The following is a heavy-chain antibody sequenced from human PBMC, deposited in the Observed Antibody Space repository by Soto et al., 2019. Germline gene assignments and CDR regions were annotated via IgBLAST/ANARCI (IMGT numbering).Heavy chain of an antibody. D-gene: IGHD3-10*01. J-gene: IGHJ4*02. Sequence: QVQLQQWGAGLLKPSETLSLTCAVYGGSFSGYYWSWIRQPPGKGLEWIGEINHSGSTNYNPSLKSRVTISVDTPKNQFSLKLSSVTAADTAVYYCARGLRHLGGYWGQGTLVTVSS. CDR1: GGSFSGYY. CDR3: ARGLRHLGGY. V-gene: IGHV4-34*01. CDR2: INHSGST.